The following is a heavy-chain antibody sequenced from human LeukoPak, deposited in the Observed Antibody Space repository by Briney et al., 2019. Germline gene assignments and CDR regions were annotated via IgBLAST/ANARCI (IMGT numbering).Heavy chain of an antibody. Sequence: GGSLRLSCAASGFTFSSYAMSWVCQAPGKGLEWVSAISGSGGSTYYADSVKGRFTISRDNSKNTLYLQMNSLRAEDTAVYYCAKDFDSYGYWYYFDYWGQGTLVTVSS. V-gene: IGHV3-23*01. CDR2: ISGSGGST. D-gene: IGHD5-18*01. J-gene: IGHJ4*02. CDR1: GFTFSSYA. CDR3: AKDFDSYGYWYYFDY.